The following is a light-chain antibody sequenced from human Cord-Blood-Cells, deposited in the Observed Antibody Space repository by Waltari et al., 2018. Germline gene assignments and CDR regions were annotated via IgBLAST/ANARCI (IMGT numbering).Light chain of an antibody. J-gene: IGKJ3*01. Sequence: DIQMTQSPSSLSASVGDRVTITCRASQSISSYLNWYQQKPGKAPKLLIYAASSLQSGVPSRFSGSGSGTDVTLTISSLQPEDFATYYCQHSYSTPPFTVGPGTKVDIK. CDR2: AAS. CDR3: QHSYSTPPFT. CDR1: QSISSY. V-gene: IGKV1-39*01.